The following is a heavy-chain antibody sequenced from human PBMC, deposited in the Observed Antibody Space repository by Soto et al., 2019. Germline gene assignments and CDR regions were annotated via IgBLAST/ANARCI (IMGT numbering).Heavy chain of an antibody. J-gene: IGHJ4*02. CDR2: IYWNSGIV. Sequence: EVQLVESGGGLVQPGTSLRLSCAASGFTFEDYAMHWVRQVPGKGLEWVAGIYWNSGIVGYGDSVKGRFTISRDNSQNSLYLQMNSMRPEDTGLYYCAKTPGKTGWFHFDYWGQGTLVTVSS. CDR3: AKTPGKTGWFHFDY. CDR1: GFTFEDYA. D-gene: IGHD6-19*01. V-gene: IGHV3-9*01.